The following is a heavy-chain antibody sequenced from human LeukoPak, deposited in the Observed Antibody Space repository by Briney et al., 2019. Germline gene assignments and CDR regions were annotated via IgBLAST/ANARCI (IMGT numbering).Heavy chain of an antibody. CDR1: GYTFTGYY. CDR3: ARVGGPGYSSGWYGY. D-gene: IGHD6-19*01. J-gene: IGHJ4*02. CDR2: INPNSGGT. V-gene: IGHV1-2*02. Sequence: ASVKLSCKASGYTFTGYYLHWVRQAPGQGLEWMGWINPNSGGTNYAQKFQGRVTMTRDTSISTAYMEVSRLRSDDTAVYYCARVGGPGYSSGWYGYWGQGTLVTVSS.